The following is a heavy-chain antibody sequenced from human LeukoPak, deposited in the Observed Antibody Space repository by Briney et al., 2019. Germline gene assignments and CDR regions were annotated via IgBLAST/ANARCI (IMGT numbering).Heavy chain of an antibody. CDR3: ARVLSYGDYESAY. Sequence: ASVKVSCKASGYTFTGYYMHWVRQAPGQGLEWMGWINPNSGNTGYAQKFQGRVTMTRNTSISTAYMELSSLRSEDTAVYYCARVLSYGDYESAYWGQGALVTVSS. CDR1: GYTFTGYY. V-gene: IGHV1-8*02. J-gene: IGHJ4*02. D-gene: IGHD4-17*01. CDR2: INPNSGNT.